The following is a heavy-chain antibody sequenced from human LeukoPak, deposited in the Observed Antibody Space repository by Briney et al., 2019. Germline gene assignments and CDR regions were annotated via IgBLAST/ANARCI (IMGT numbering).Heavy chain of an antibody. J-gene: IGHJ6*02. V-gene: IGHV1-18*01. CDR3: AREGIAAAGQALRNTKDYYYGMDV. CDR1: GYTFTSYG. Sequence: ASVKVSCKASGYTFTSYGISWVRQAPGQGLEWMGWISAYNGNTNYAQKLQGRVTMTTDTSTSTAYMELWSLRSDDTAVYYCAREGIAAAGQALRNTKDYYYGMDVWGQGTTVTVSS. CDR2: ISAYNGNT. D-gene: IGHD6-13*01.